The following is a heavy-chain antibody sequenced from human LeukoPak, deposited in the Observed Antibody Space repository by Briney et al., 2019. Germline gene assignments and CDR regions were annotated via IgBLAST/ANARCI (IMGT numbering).Heavy chain of an antibody. J-gene: IGHJ6*03. Sequence: NPSQTLSHTCTVSGGSISSGDYYWSWIRQPPGKGQEWIGYIYYSGSTYYNPSLKSRVTISVDTSKNQFSLKLSSVTAADTAVYYCAREDYYYYMDVWGKGTTVTVSS. CDR1: GGSISSGDYY. V-gene: IGHV4-30-4*08. CDR3: AREDYYYYMDV. CDR2: IYYSGST.